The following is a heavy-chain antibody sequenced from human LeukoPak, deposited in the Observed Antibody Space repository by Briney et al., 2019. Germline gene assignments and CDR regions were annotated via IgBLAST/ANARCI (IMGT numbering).Heavy chain of an antibody. CDR1: GGTFSSYA. J-gene: IGHJ4*02. V-gene: IGHV1-69*06. Sequence: SVKVSCKASGGTFSSYAISWVRQAPGQGLEWMGGIIPIFGTANYAQKFQGRVTITADKSTSTAYMELSSLRSEDTAVYYCATEQQLIPYFDYWGQGTLVTVSS. CDR3: ATEQQLIPYFDY. CDR2: IIPIFGTA. D-gene: IGHD6-13*01.